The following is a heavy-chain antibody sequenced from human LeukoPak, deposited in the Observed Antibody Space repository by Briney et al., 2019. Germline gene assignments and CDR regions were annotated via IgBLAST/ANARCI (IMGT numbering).Heavy chain of an antibody. Sequence: ASVKVSCKASGGTFSSYAISWVRQAPGQGLEWMGGIIPIFGTANYAQKFQGRVTITTDESTSTAYMELSSLRSKDTAVYYCTRASGDYYDSRGVGYFDYWGQGTLVTVSS. CDR2: IIPIFGTA. CDR3: TRASGDYYDSRGVGYFDY. J-gene: IGHJ4*02. V-gene: IGHV1-69*05. CDR1: GGTFSSYA. D-gene: IGHD3-22*01.